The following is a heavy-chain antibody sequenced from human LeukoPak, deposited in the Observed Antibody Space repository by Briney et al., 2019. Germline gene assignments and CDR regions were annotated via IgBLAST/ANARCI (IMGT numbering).Heavy chain of an antibody. D-gene: IGHD3-22*01. V-gene: IGHV4-38-2*02. J-gene: IGHJ4*02. CDR1: GYSISSGYY. Sequence: SETLSLTCTVSGYSISSGYYWGWIRQPPGKGLEWIGSIYHSGSTYYNPSLKSRVTISVDTSKNQFSLKLSSVTAADTAVYYCARAGYYYDSSGPYGSYWGQGTLVTVSS. CDR2: IYHSGST. CDR3: ARAGYYYDSSGPYGSY.